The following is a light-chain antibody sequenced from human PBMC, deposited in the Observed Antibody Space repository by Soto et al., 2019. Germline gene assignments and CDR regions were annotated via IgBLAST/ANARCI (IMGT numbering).Light chain of an antibody. CDR2: AAS. V-gene: IGKV1-27*01. Sequence: IQMTQSPSSLSASVGDRVTITCRASQGMSNFLAWYQQRPGKVPKLLIYAASTLQSGVPSRFSGSGSGTDFTLTISSLQPVDVATYYCQRYDSAPLTFGGGTKVDIK. CDR1: QGMSNF. CDR3: QRYDSAPLT. J-gene: IGKJ4*01.